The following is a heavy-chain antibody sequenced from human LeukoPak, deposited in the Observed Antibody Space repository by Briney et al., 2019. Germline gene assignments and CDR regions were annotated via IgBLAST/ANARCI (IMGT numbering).Heavy chain of an antibody. Sequence: GRSLRLSCAASGFTFSSYAMHWVRQAPGKGLEWVAVISYDGSNKYYADSVKGRFTISRDNSKNTLYLQMNSLRAEDTAVYYCAKDPLISWGQGTLVTVSS. V-gene: IGHV3-30*04. CDR1: GFTFSSYA. CDR2: ISYDGSNK. CDR3: AKDPLIS. J-gene: IGHJ4*02.